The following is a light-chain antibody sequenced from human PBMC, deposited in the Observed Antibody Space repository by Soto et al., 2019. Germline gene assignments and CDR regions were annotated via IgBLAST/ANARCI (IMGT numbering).Light chain of an antibody. J-gene: IGLJ1*01. CDR3: SSYASSSPFV. CDR2: DVS. CDR1: GSDVGGYKY. Sequence: QSALTQPASVSGSPGQSITISCTGTGSDVGGYKYVSWYQQLPGKAPKLMIYDVSYRPSGVSDRFSGSKPGNTAPLIISGLQAEDEADYYCSSYASSSPFVFGTGTKVTVL. V-gene: IGLV2-14*01.